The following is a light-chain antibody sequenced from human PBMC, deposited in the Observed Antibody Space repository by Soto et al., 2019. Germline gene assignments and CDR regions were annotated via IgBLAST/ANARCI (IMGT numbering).Light chain of an antibody. CDR2: GAS. CDR1: QSVSTNF. CDR3: QQYVRTSWT. J-gene: IGKJ1*01. Sequence: EIVLTQSPGTLSLSPGEGATLSCRASQSVSTNFFAWYQQKPGQAPRLLIYGASTRATGIPDRFSGSGSGTDFTLTISRLEPEDFAVYYCQQYVRTSWTFGQGT. V-gene: IGKV3-20*01.